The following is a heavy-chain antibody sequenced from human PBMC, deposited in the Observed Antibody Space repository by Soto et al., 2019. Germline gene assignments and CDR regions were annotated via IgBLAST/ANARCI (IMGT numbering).Heavy chain of an antibody. CDR1: GGSISTGGYF. J-gene: IGHJ5*02. V-gene: IGHV4-31*03. CDR2: FYYSGST. Sequence: SGTLSLTCTVSGGSISTGGYFWNWIRQHPGKGLEWIGYFYYSGSTYYNPSLKSRVTISVNTSKNQFSLKLSSVTAADTAVYYCARSVFPWGQGTLVTVSS. CDR3: ARSVFP.